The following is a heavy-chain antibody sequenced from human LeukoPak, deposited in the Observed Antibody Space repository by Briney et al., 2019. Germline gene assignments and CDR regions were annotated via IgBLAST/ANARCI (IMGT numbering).Heavy chain of an antibody. V-gene: IGHV4-59*01. CDR2: IYYSGST. D-gene: IGHD5-18*01. CDR1: GGSISSYY. Sequence: SETLSLTCTVSGGSISSYYWSWIRQPPGKGLEWIGYIYYSGSTNYNPSLKSRVTISVDTSKNQFSLKLSSVTAADTAVYYCARELGYSYGLGFDYWGQGTLVTVSS. J-gene: IGHJ4*02. CDR3: ARELGYSYGLGFDY.